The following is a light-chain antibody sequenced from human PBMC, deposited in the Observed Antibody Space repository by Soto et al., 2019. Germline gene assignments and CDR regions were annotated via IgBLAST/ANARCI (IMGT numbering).Light chain of an antibody. CDR2: AAS. CDR1: QSVSRNY. J-gene: IGKJ1*01. CDR3: QQYGSSPRT. V-gene: IGKV3-20*01. Sequence: IVLTQSPGTLSLSPGERATLSCRASQSVSRNYLAWYQQKPGQAPRLLIYAASNKITGIPDRFSASGSGTDCTLTISRLEPEDFAVYHCQQYGSSPRTFGQGTKVEIK.